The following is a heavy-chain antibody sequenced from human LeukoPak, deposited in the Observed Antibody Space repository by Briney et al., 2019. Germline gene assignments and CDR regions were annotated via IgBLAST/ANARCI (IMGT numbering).Heavy chain of an antibody. CDR2: IYYSGST. CDR3: ARHGSCSWYSNWFDP. Sequence: SETLSLTCTVSGGSISSSSYYWGWIRQPPGKGLVWIGSIYYSGSTYYNPSLKSRVTISVDTSKNQFSLKLSSVTAADTAVYYCARHGSCSWYSNWFDPWGQGTLVTVSS. D-gene: IGHD6-13*01. J-gene: IGHJ5*02. CDR1: GGSISSSSYY. V-gene: IGHV4-39*01.